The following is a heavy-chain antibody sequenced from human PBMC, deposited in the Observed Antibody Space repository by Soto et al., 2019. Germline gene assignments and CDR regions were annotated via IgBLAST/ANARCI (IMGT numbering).Heavy chain of an antibody. Sequence: GGSLRLSCAASGFTFSSYGMHWVRQAPGKGLEWVAVIWYDGSNKYYADSVKGRFTISRDNSKNTLYLQMNSLRAEDTAVYYCARDLGYSIFGVVIIWYGMDVWGQGTTVTVSS. J-gene: IGHJ6*02. CDR1: GFTFSSYG. CDR2: IWYDGSNK. V-gene: IGHV3-33*01. D-gene: IGHD3-3*01. CDR3: ARDLGYSIFGVVIIWYGMDV.